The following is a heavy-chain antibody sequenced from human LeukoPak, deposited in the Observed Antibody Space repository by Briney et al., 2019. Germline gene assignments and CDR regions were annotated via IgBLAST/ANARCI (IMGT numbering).Heavy chain of an antibody. CDR1: GFTFSSYG. CDR2: ISYDGSNK. D-gene: IGHD2-15*01. CDR3: AKAVVAAIGY. Sequence: PGGSLRLSCAASGFTFSSYGMHWVRQAPGKGLEWVAVISYDGSNKYCADSVKGRFTISRDNSKNTLYLQMNSLRAEDTAVYYCAKAVVAAIGYWGQGTLVTVSS. V-gene: IGHV3-30*18. J-gene: IGHJ4*02.